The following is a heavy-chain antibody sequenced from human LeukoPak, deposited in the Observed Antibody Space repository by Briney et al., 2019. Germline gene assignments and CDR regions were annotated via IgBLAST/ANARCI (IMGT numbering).Heavy chain of an antibody. CDR3: ARETYYDYVWRRHAFAI. D-gene: IGHD3-16*01. V-gene: IGHV4-31*03. Sequence: SQTLSLTRSGSGGSLSRGGYYWGWIGHHPGNGLGGIGYIYYSGSTYYNPSLKSRVTISVDTSKNKFSLKLSSVTAADTAVYYCARETYYDYVWRRHAFAIWGQGTMVTVSS. CDR1: GGSLSRGGYY. J-gene: IGHJ3*02. CDR2: IYYSGST.